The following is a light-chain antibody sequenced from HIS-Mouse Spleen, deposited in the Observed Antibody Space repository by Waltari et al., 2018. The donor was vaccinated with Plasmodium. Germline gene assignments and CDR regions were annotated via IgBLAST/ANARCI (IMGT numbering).Light chain of an antibody. CDR1: PSVSSN. CDR3: QQYNNWPIT. J-gene: IGKJ5*01. CDR2: GAS. V-gene: IGKV3D-15*03. Sequence: EIVMTQSPATLSVSPGERATLSCRASPSVSSNLAWYQQKPGQAPRLLIYGASIRATGIPARFSGSGSGTEFTLTISILQSEDFAVYYCQQYNNWPITFGQGTRLEIK.